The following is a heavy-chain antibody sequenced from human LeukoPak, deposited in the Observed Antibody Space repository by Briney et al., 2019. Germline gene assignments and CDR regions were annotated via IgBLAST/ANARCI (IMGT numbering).Heavy chain of an antibody. D-gene: IGHD3-10*01. Sequence: GASVKVSCKASGYTFTGYYMHWVRQAPGQGLEWMGWINPNSGGTNYAQKFQGRVTMTRDTSISTAYMELGRLRSDDTAVYYCARGRFTNGRVRGTNAYYYYYYMDVWGKGTTVTISS. CDR2: INPNSGGT. V-gene: IGHV1-2*02. J-gene: IGHJ6*03. CDR1: GYTFTGYY. CDR3: ARGRFTNGRVRGTNAYYYYYYMDV.